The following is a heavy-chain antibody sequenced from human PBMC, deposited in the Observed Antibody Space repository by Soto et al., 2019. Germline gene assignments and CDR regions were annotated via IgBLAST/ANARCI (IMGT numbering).Heavy chain of an antibody. Sequence: SETLSLTCAVSGYSISSGYYWGWIRQPPGKGLEWIGSIYHSGSTYYNPSLKSRVTISVDTSKNQFSLKLSSVTAADTAVYYCARVWANPSPNYPNNWFDPWGQGTLVTVSS. J-gene: IGHJ5*02. V-gene: IGHV4-38-2*01. D-gene: IGHD3-10*01. CDR2: IYHSGST. CDR1: GYSISSGYY. CDR3: ARVWANPSPNYPNNWFDP.